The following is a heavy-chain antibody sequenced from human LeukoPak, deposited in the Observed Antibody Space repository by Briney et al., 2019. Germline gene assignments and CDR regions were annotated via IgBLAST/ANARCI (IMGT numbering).Heavy chain of an antibody. J-gene: IGHJ4*02. CDR2: IKHDGSEK. Sequence: GSLRLSCAASGFTFSSNWMSWVRQTPGKGLEWVANIKHDGSEKYYVDSVKGRFTISRDNAKNSLYLQMNSLRVEDTAVYYCAKYTAGWEYWGQGTLVTVPS. V-gene: IGHV3-7*05. CDR3: AKYTAGWEY. CDR1: GFTFSSNW. D-gene: IGHD1-26*01.